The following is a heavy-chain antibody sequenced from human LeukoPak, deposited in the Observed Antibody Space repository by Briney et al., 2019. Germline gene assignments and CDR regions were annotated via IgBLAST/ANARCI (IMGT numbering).Heavy chain of an antibody. V-gene: IGHV3-7*05. D-gene: IGHD6-6*01. CDR1: GFTFSSYC. Sequence: AGSLRLSCAASGFTFSSYCMSWVRQGPGKGLEWVANIQQGGSEKNYQDSVKGRFPISRDNAKNSLCLQMNSLRAEDTAVYYCARCHSSSSGDYWGQGTLVTVSS. CDR3: ARCHSSSSGDY. J-gene: IGHJ4*02. CDR2: IQQGGSEK.